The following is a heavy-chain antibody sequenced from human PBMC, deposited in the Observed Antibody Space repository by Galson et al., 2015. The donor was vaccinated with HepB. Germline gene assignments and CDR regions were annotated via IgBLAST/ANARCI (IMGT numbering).Heavy chain of an antibody. V-gene: IGHV3-30*04. J-gene: IGHJ4*02. CDR2: ISYDGSNK. CDR3: ARGDTGWYYFDY. Sequence: SLRLSCAASGFTSSSYAMTWVRQAPGKGLEWVAVISYDGSNKYYADSVKGRFTISRDNSKNTLYLQMNSLRAEDTAVYYCARGDTGWYYFDYWGQGTLVTVSS. CDR1: GFTSSSYA. D-gene: IGHD2-15*01.